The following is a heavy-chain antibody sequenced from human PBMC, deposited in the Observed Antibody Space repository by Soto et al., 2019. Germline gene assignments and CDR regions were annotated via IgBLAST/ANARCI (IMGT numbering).Heavy chain of an antibody. J-gene: IGHJ5*02. CDR1: GFTFSSYG. V-gene: IGHV3-23*01. Sequence: EVQLLESGGGLVQPGGSLRLSCAASGFTFSSYGMSWVRQAPGKGLEWVSVISDGGGSTFYADSVKGRFTISRDNSKKTLCLQMNGLRADDAAVYYCAKDRGSGWYHGFDAWGQGTLVTVSS. D-gene: IGHD6-13*01. CDR2: ISDGGGST. CDR3: AKDRGSGWYHGFDA.